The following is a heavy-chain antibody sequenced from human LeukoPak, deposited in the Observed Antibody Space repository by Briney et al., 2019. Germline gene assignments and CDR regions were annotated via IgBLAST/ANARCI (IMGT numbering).Heavy chain of an antibody. V-gene: IGHV3-30*18. J-gene: IGHJ4*02. CDR1: GLTFSSYG. CDR2: ISYDGSNK. Sequence: GGSLRLSCAASGLTFSSYGMHWVRQAPGKGLEWVAVISYDGSNKYYADSVKGRFTISRDNSKNTLYLQMNSLRAEDTAVYYCAKDAGMGGAFDYWGQGTLVTVSS. CDR3: AKDAGMGGAFDY. D-gene: IGHD1-26*01.